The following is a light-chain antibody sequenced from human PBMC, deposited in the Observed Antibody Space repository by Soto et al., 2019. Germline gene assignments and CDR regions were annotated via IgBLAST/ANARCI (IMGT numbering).Light chain of an antibody. V-gene: IGKV1-5*01. CDR2: DAS. CDR1: QSISSW. J-gene: IGKJ1*01. CDR3: ELSIYEAPA. Sequence: MRMSVDLCSLPGFVRDRVSITGGASQSISSWLAWYQQKPGKAPKLLIYDASSLESGVPSRFSGSGSGTEFTLTTYGLHPRSRPTCCCELSIYEAPASGHGTKVDIK.